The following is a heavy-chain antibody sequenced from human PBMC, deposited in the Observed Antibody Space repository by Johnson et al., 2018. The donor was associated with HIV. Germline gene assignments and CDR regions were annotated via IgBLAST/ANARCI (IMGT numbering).Heavy chain of an antibody. CDR1: GFTFSTYG. CDR3: AKEGERGRARIVARLGAFDI. D-gene: IGHD3-22*01. V-gene: IGHV3-30*02. Sequence: QVQLVESGGGVVQPGGSLRLSCAASGFTFSTYGMHWVRQAPGKGLEWVAFLRYDGNNKYYADSVKGRFSISRDNSKITLYLQMNSLRPEDTAVYYCAKEGERGRARIVARLGAFDIWGQGTMVTVSS. CDR2: LRYDGNNK. J-gene: IGHJ3*02.